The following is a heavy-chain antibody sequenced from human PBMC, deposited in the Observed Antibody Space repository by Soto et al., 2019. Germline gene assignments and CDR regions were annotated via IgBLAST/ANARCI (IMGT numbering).Heavy chain of an antibody. D-gene: IGHD5-12*01. CDR3: VKDFRGGYDWTHD. V-gene: IGHV3-23*01. J-gene: IGHJ4*02. CDR2: IRGSGGPT. CDR1: GFTFSNYA. Sequence: EVQLLESGGDLVQPGGSLRLSCAASGFTFSNYAMSWVRQAPGKGLEWVSLIRGSGGPTNYADSVKGRFTVSRDNSKNMLFLQMNSLRAEDTAVYYCVKDFRGGYDWTHDWGQGTLVTLSS.